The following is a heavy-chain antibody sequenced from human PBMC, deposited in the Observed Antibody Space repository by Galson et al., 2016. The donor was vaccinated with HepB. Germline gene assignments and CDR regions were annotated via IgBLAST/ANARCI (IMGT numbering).Heavy chain of an antibody. J-gene: IGHJ4*02. Sequence: SLRLSCAASGFTFPSYTIHWVRQAPGKGLEWVATVSYDGNKKYYAESVRGRFTISRDNSRKAVYLQMNSLRVEDSALYHCVKDLEYEVTWGSYLGPDYWGQGTLVTVSS. D-gene: IGHD3-16*01. CDR2: VSYDGNKK. CDR3: VKDLEYEVTWGSYLGPDY. CDR1: GFTFPSYT. V-gene: IGHV3-30*18.